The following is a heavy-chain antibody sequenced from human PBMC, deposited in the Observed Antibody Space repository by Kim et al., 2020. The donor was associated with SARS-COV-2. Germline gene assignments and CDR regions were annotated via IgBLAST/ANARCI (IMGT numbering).Heavy chain of an antibody. CDR1: GGSISSYY. D-gene: IGHD1-26*01. CDR3: ARQGSYYGRGRSMLYWFDP. Sequence: SETLSLTCTVSGGSISSYYWSWIRQPPGKGLEWIGYIYYSGSTNYNPSLKSRVTISVDTSKNQFSLKLSSVTAADTAVYYCARQGSYYGRGRSMLYWFDPWGQGTLVTVSS. V-gene: IGHV4-59*08. CDR2: IYYSGST. J-gene: IGHJ5*02.